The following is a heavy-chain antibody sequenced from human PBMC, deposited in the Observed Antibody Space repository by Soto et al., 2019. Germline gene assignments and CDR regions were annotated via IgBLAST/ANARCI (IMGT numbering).Heavy chain of an antibody. CDR2: VFHTGPT. CDR3: ARAPNYYYYMDV. CDR1: GDSISSSHW. Sequence: QVQLQESGPRLVKPSGTLSLTCNVSGDSISSSHWWTWARQAPGMGLEWIGEVFHTGPTNYNPSLKSRFTISMDKSKNLFSLKITSVTAADTAVYYCARAPNYYYYMDVWGKGSTVTVSS. J-gene: IGHJ6*03. V-gene: IGHV4-4*02.